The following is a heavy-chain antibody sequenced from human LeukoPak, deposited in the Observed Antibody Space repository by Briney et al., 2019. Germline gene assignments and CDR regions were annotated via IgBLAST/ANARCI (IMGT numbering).Heavy chain of an antibody. CDR2: IYSGGST. CDR1: GFTVTSTY. CDR3: ARVVAGAGTEAFHI. V-gene: IGHV3-66*01. J-gene: IGHJ3*02. Sequence: GGSLRLSCAASGFTVTSTYMSWVRQAPGKGLEWVSLIYSGGSTYYADSVKGRFTISRDNSKDTLYLQVNKLRAEDTAVYYCARVVAGAGTEAFHIWGRGTMVTVSS. D-gene: IGHD6-19*01.